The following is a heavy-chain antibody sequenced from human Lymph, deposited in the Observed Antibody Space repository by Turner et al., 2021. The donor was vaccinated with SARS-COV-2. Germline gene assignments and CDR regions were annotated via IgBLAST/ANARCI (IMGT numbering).Heavy chain of an antibody. J-gene: IGHJ4*02. CDR3: AREMGAGSDY. CDR2: ISNDESNN. V-gene: IGHV3-30*04. CDR1: GFTFSSYA. Sequence: VQLVECGGGVVQPGRTLRLSCAASGFTFSSYAMHSVSQAPGKGLKWVELISNDESNNYYADSVKGRFTITRDKSKNTLYLQMNSLRAEDTAVYYCAREMGAGSDYWGQGTLVTVSS. D-gene: IGHD3-10*01.